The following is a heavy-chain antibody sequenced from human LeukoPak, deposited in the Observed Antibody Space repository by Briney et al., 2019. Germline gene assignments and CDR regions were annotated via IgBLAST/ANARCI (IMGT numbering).Heavy chain of an antibody. Sequence: GRSLRLSCAASGFTFSSYGMHWVRQAPGKRLEWVAVISYDGSNKYYADSVKGRFTISRDNSKNTLYLQMNSLRAEDTAVYYCARDATIAVAGTSAFDIWGQGTMVTVSS. V-gene: IGHV3-30*19. CDR1: GFTFSSYG. CDR3: ARDATIAVAGTSAFDI. D-gene: IGHD6-19*01. CDR2: ISYDGSNK. J-gene: IGHJ3*02.